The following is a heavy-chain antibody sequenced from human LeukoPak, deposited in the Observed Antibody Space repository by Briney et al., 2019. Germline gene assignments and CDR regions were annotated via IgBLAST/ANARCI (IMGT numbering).Heavy chain of an antibody. J-gene: IGHJ6*02. CDR3: ARGTPYPMVRNIYTRRGVMAHGMDV. CDR2: TYYRSKWYN. D-gene: IGHD3-10*01. V-gene: IGHV6-1*01. CDR1: GDSVSSNSAA. Sequence: SQTLSLTCAISGDSVSSNSAAWNWIRQSPSRGLEWLGRTYYRSKWYNDYAVSVKSRITINPDTSKNQFSLQLNSVTPEDTAVYYCARGTPYPMVRNIYTRRGVMAHGMDVWGQGTTVTVSS.